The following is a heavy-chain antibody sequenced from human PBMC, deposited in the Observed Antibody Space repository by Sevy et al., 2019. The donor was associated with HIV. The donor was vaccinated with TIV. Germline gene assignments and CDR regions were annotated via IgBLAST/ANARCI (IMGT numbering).Heavy chain of an antibody. CDR3: ARGGPNQHELDYCDY. Sequence: SETLSLTCTVSGVSISNYYWAWIRQPPGKGLECVGFSGSTNYNPSLKSRVTTSVDTSKNHFSLKLCSVTVADTAIYYCARGGPNQHELDYCDYWGQGTLVTVSS. V-gene: IGHV4-59*01. J-gene: IGHJ4*02. D-gene: IGHD6-13*01. CDR2: SGST. CDR1: GVSISNYY.